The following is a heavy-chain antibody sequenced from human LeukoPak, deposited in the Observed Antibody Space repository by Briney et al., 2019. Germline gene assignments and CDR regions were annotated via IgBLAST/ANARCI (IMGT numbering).Heavy chain of an antibody. J-gene: IGHJ4*02. CDR3: ARVLEDYDFWSGYPYYFDY. CDR1: GGSISSYY. V-gene: IGHV4-59*01. CDR2: IYYSGST. Sequence: SETLSLTCTVSGGSISSYYWSWIRQPPGKGLEWIGYIYYSGSTNYNPSLKSRVTISVDTSKNQFSLKLSSVTAADTAVYYRARVLEDYDFWSGYPYYFDYWGQGTLVTVSS. D-gene: IGHD3-3*01.